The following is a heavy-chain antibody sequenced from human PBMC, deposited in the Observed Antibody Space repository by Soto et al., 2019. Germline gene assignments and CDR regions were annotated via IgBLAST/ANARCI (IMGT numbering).Heavy chain of an antibody. CDR2: INHSGST. V-gene: IGHV4-34*01. J-gene: IGHJ5*02. CDR1: GGYFSGYY. CDR3: AIAPGYCTGGSCQTRPNNWFDP. Sequence: AETLARTCAVYGGYFSGYYWSWIRQPPGKGLEWIGEINHSGSTNYNPSLKSRVTISVDTSKNQFSLKLSSVTAADTAVYYCAIAPGYCTGGSCQTRPNNWFDPWGQGTLVTVSS. D-gene: IGHD2-15*01.